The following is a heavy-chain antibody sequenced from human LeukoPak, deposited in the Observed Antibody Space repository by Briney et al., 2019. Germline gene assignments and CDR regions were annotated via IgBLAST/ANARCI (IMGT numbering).Heavy chain of an antibody. V-gene: IGHV3-21*06. Sequence: GGSLRLSCSASGFSFISYAMNWVRQAPGKGLEWVSSITTGSSYKYYADSVRGRFSVSRDNAKNSLYLEMSSLRAEDTALSCCARVEATTARSYYYYYMDVWGKGTTVTVSS. J-gene: IGHJ6*03. CDR1: GFSFISYA. D-gene: IGHD1-1*01. CDR2: ITTGSSYK. CDR3: ARVEATTARSYYYYYMDV.